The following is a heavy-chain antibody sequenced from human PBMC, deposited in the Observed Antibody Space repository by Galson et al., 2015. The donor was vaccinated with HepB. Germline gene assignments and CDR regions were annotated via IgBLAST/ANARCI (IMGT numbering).Heavy chain of an antibody. V-gene: IGHV3-23*01. J-gene: IGHJ3*02. CDR2: ISGSGGST. D-gene: IGHD6-19*01. CDR1: GFTFSSYA. Sequence: SLRLSCAASGFTFSSYAMCWVRQAPGKGLEWVSAISGSGGSTYYADSVKGRFTISRDNSKNTLYLQMNSLRAEDTAVYYCAKDIGYSSGWYEDAFDIWGQGTMVTVSS. CDR3: AKDIGYSSGWYEDAFDI.